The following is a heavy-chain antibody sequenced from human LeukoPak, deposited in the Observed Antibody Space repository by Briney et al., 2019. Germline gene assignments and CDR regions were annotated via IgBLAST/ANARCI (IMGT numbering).Heavy chain of an antibody. Sequence: ASVKVSCKVSGYTLTELSMHWVRQAPGKGLEWMGGFDPEDGETIYAQKFQGRDTMTEDTSTDTAYMELSSLRSEDTAVYYCATAPRGGGAFFYFDYWGQGTLVTVSS. J-gene: IGHJ4*02. V-gene: IGHV1-24*01. D-gene: IGHD3-16*01. CDR2: FDPEDGET. CDR1: GYTLTELS. CDR3: ATAPRGGGAFFYFDY.